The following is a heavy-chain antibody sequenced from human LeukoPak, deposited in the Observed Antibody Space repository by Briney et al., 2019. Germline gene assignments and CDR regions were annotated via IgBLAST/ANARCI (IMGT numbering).Heavy chain of an antibody. CDR1: GGSISSYY. CDR3: AREGTIFGVVIANAFDI. V-gene: IGHV4-4*07. CDR2: IYSSGST. J-gene: IGHJ3*02. D-gene: IGHD3-3*01. Sequence: PSETLSLTCTVSGGSISSYYWSWIRQPAGKGLEWIGRIYSSGSTNYNPSLKSRVTMSVDTSKNQFSLKLSSVTAADTAVYYCAREGTIFGVVIANAFDIWGQGTMVTVSS.